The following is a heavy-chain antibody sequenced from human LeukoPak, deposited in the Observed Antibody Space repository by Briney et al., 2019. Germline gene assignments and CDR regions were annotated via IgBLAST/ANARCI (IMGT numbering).Heavy chain of an antibody. Sequence: PGGSLRLSCAAPGFTVSSNYMTWVRQAPGKGLEWVSVIYSGGITYYADSVKGRFTISRDNSKNTLYLQMNSLRAEDTAVYYCARSLWFESHGAFDIWGQGTMVTVSS. V-gene: IGHV3-53*01. J-gene: IGHJ3*02. D-gene: IGHD3-10*01. CDR3: ARSLWFESHGAFDI. CDR2: IYSGGIT. CDR1: GFTVSSNY.